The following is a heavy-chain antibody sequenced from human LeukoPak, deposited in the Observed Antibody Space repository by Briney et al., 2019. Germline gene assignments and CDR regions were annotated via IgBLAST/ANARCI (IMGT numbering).Heavy chain of an antibody. CDR2: ISSSGSTI. CDR1: GFTFSDYY. CDR3: ARGRVGQWLVDAFDI. J-gene: IGHJ3*02. Sequence: GGSLRLSCAASGFTFSDYYMSWIRQAPGKGLEWVSYISSSGSTIYYADSVKGRFTISRDNARNSLYLQMNSLRAEDTAVYYCARGRVGQWLVDAFDIWGQGTMVTVSS. D-gene: IGHD6-19*01. V-gene: IGHV3-11*04.